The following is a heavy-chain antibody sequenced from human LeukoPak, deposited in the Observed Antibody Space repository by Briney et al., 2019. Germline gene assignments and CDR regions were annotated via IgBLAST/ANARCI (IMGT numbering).Heavy chain of an antibody. CDR3: AKVGSDYGEYFDY. J-gene: IGHJ4*02. D-gene: IGHD4-17*01. V-gene: IGHV3-23*01. CDR1: GFTFSSYS. CDR2: ISGSGGSK. Sequence: GGSLRLSCAASGFTFSSYSMNWVRQAPGKGLEWVSAISGSGGSKYYADSVRGRFTISRDNFKNTLYLQLNSLRAEDTAVYYCAKVGSDYGEYFDYWGQGSLVTVSS.